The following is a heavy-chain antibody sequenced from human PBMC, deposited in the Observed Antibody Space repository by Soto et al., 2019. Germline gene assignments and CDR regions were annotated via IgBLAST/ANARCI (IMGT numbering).Heavy chain of an antibody. CDR1: GFTVSSNY. D-gene: IGHD3-10*01. Sequence: GGSLRLSCAASGFTVSSNYMIWVRQAPGKGLEWVSVIYSGGSTYYADSVKGRFTISRDNSKNTLYLQMNSLRAEDTAVYYCARCITMVRGVISYYYYGMDVWGQGTTVTVSS. CDR3: ARCITMVRGVISYYYYGMDV. CDR2: IYSGGST. J-gene: IGHJ6*02. V-gene: IGHV3-53*01.